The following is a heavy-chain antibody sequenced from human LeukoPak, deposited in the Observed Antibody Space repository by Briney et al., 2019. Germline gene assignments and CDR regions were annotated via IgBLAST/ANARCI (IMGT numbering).Heavy chain of an antibody. CDR3: ARDLPGVVTNDF. CDR2: ISISSKVI. V-gene: IGHV3-48*04. J-gene: IGHJ4*02. CDR1: GFTFTNYE. D-gene: IGHD2/OR15-2a*01. Sequence: GGSLRLSCAVSGFTFTNYEMNWVRQAPGKGLEWISFISISSKVIYYADSVKGRFTISRDNARNALYLQMNGLRVDDTAVYYCARDLPGVVTNDFWGQGTLVIVSS.